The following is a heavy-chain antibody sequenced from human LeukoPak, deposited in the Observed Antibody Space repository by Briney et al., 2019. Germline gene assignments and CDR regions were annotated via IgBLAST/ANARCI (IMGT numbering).Heavy chain of an antibody. CDR1: GFTFSSYS. D-gene: IGHD2-2*01. V-gene: IGHV3-48*01. CDR2: ISRSSSTI. J-gene: IGHJ4*02. Sequence: GGSLRLSCAASGFTFSSYSMNWVRQAPGKGLEWVSYISRSSSTIYYADSVKGRFTISRDNAKNSLYLQMNSLRAEDTAVYYCARAPHRRYCSSTSCSLYFDYWGQGTLVTVSS. CDR3: ARAPHRRYCSSTSCSLYFDY.